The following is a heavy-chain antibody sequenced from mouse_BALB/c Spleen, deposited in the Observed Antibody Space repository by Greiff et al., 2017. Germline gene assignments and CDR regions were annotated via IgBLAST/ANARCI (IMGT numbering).Heavy chain of an antibody. CDR3: AKYPYYYGSSRYYAMDY. Sequence: VQLQESGPGLVAPSQSLSITCTVSGFSLTSYGVHWVRQPPGKGLEWLGVIWAGGSTNYNSALMSRLSISKDNSKSQVFLKMNSLQTDDTAMYYCAKYPYYYGSSRYYAMDYWGQGTSVTVSS. V-gene: IGHV2-9*02. D-gene: IGHD1-1*01. CDR2: IWAGGST. J-gene: IGHJ4*01. CDR1: GFSLTSYG.